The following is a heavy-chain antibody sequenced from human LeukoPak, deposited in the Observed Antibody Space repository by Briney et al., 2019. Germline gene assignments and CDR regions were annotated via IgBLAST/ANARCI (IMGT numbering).Heavy chain of an antibody. J-gene: IGHJ5*02. CDR1: GYSFTTYW. V-gene: IGHV5-51*01. CDR3: ARRGYSGYDRTRYNWFDP. D-gene: IGHD5-12*01. Sequence: GESLKISCKVSGYSFTTYWIGWVRQMPGKGLEWMGIIYPGDSDTRYSPSFQGQVTISADKSISTAYLQWSSLKASDSAMYYCARRGYSGYDRTRYNWFDPWGQGTLVTVSS. CDR2: IYPGDSDT.